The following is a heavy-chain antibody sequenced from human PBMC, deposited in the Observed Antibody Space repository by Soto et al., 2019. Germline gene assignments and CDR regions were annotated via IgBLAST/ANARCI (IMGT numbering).Heavy chain of an antibody. CDR3: ARALETTDWFDP. CDR1: GGSISSYY. D-gene: IGHD4-4*01. J-gene: IGHJ5*02. V-gene: IGHV4-59*01. Sequence: SETLSLTCTVSGGSISSYYWSWIRQPPGKGLGWIGYIYYSGSTNYNPSLKSRVTISVDTSKNQFSLKLSSVTATDTAVYYCARALETTDWFDPWGQGTLVTVSS. CDR2: IYYSGST.